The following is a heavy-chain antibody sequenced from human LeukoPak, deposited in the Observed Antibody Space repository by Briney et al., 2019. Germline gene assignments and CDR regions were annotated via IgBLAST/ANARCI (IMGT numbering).Heavy chain of an antibody. CDR3: ARDPRASHYYYDSSGYYS. CDR2: INPNSGGT. D-gene: IGHD3-22*01. Sequence: VASVKVSCKASGYTFTGYYMHWVRQAPGQGLEWMGWINPNSGGTNYAQKFQGRVTMTRDTSISTAYMELSRLRSDDTAVYYCARDPRASHYYYDSSGYYSWGQGTLVTVSS. J-gene: IGHJ4*02. CDR1: GYTFTGYY. V-gene: IGHV1-2*02.